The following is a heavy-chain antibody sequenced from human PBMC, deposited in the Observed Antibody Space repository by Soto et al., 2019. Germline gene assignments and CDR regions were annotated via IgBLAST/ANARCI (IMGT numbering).Heavy chain of an antibody. CDR1: GGSISGGGDY. CDR2: IYYTGGA. Sequence: QVQLQESGPGLVKPSQTLALTCTVSGGSISGGGDYWTWIRQHPGKGLEWIGYIYYTGGAYYNPSLKSRAILSLDTSKSQFSLNLTSVTAAVTAVYYCARGLTMLRGVMDSWGQGTLVTVSS. D-gene: IGHD3-10*01. J-gene: IGHJ4*02. CDR3: ARGLTMLRGVMDS. V-gene: IGHV4-31*03.